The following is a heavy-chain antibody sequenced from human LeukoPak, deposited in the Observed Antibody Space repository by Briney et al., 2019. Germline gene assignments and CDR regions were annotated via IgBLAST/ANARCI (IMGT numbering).Heavy chain of an antibody. CDR1: GFTVSSNL. V-gene: IGHV3-53*01. CDR2: LYSYDNT. CDR3: ATARRYDTSGYYLWYFDL. Sequence: GGSLRLSCAASGFTVSSNLMSWVRQAPGKGLEWGSHLYSYDNTNYADSLKCRFTIARDNSKNTVYLQMHSLRAAATAVYYCATARRYDTSGYYLWYFDLWGPGTLVTVSS. J-gene: IGHJ2*01. D-gene: IGHD3-22*01.